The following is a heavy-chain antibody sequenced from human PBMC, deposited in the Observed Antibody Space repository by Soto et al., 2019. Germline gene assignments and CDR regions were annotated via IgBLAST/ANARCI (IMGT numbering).Heavy chain of an antibody. CDR2: IIPILGIA. D-gene: IGHD3-3*01. CDR3: ARVVSGNNWFDP. V-gene: IGHV1-69*02. Sequence: QVQLVHSGAEVKKPGSSVKVSCKASGGTFSSYTISWVRQAPGQGLEWMGRIIPILGIANYAQKFQGRVTITADKSTSTAYMELSSLRSEDTAVYYCARVVSGNNWFDPWGQGTLVTVSS. CDR1: GGTFSSYT. J-gene: IGHJ5*02.